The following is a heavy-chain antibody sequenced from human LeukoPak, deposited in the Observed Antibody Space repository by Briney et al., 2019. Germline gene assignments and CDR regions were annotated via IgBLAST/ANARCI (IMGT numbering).Heavy chain of an antibody. Sequence: SQTLSLTCTVSGGSISSGGYYWSWIRQHPGTGLEWIGYIYYSGSTYYNPSLESRVTISVDTSKNQFSLKLSSVTAADTAVYYCARGHDYGDYYTWGQGTLVTVSS. V-gene: IGHV4-31*03. CDR2: IYYSGST. CDR3: ARGHDYGDYYT. J-gene: IGHJ5*02. D-gene: IGHD4-17*01. CDR1: GGSISSGGYY.